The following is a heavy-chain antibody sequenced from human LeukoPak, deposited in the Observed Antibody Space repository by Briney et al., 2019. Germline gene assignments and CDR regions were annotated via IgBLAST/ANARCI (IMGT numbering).Heavy chain of an antibody. CDR1: GFTFSNYA. Sequence: GGSLRLSCVASGFTFSNYAMRWVRQAPGKGLELVSGIYGSDDKTVYGDAVKGRFTISRDNSKNTLYLQMNSLRADDTAVYYCAKTQGYYDAWGQGALVTVSS. J-gene: IGHJ5*02. D-gene: IGHD2-15*01. V-gene: IGHV3-23*01. CDR2: IYGSDDKT. CDR3: AKTQGYYDA.